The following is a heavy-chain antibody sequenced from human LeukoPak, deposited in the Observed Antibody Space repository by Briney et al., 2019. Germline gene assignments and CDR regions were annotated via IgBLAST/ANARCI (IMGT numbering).Heavy chain of an antibody. CDR2: IYYSGRT. CDR1: GGSISSSNYY. Sequence: SETLSLTCTVSGGSISSSNYYWGWIRQPPGKGLECIGSIYYSGRTYYKSSLKSRVTISVDTSKNQFSLKMSSVTAADTAVYYCARIVYSSSTDYWGQGTLVTASS. CDR3: ARIVYSSSTDY. D-gene: IGHD6-6*01. V-gene: IGHV4-39*07. J-gene: IGHJ4*02.